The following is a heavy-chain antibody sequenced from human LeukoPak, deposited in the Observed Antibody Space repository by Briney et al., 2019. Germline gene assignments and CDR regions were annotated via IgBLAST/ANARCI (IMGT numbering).Heavy chain of an antibody. V-gene: IGHV3-23*01. CDR2: ISGSGGST. J-gene: IGHJ4*02. CDR3: AKDPYGSGSYDY. Sequence: GGTLRLSCAASGFTFSSYGMSWVRQAPGKGLEWVSAISGSGGSTYYADSVKGRFTISRDNSKNTLYLQMNSLRAEDTAVYYCAKDPYGSGSYDYWGQGTLVTVSS. D-gene: IGHD3-10*01. CDR1: GFTFSSYG.